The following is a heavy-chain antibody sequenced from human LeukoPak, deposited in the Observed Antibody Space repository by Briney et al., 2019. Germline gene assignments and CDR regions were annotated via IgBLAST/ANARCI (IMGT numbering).Heavy chain of an antibody. V-gene: IGHV4-4*09. CDR3: TRRAPTSYGHYLDS. CDR1: GDSISSYY. J-gene: IGHJ4*02. D-gene: IGHD3-10*01. CDR2: IHTNGRT. Sequence: SETLSLTCTVSGDSISSYYWSWIRQTPGKGLEWIGYIHTNGRTNYSPSLKSRVTMSVDTSKNQLSLMLSSVTAADTAVYYCTRRAPTSYGHYLDSWGQGTLVTVSS.